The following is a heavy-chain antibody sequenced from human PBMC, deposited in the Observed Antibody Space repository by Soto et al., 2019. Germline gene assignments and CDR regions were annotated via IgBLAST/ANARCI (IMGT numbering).Heavy chain of an antibody. V-gene: IGHV3-33*08. J-gene: IGHJ4*02. Sequence: QVQLVESGGGVVQPGRSLRLSCAASGFTFRNHAMHWVRQAPGKGLEWVGLIWYDGTSKYYADSVKGRFTISRDNSKNTLYLEMNSLRGEDAAIYYCASDQGVVIIKDHWGQGTLVTVSS. CDR3: ASDQGVVIIKDH. CDR2: IWYDGTSK. CDR1: GFTFRNHA. D-gene: IGHD2-8*01.